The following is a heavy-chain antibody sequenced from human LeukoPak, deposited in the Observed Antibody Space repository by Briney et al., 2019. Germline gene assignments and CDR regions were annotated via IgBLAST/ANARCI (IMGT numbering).Heavy chain of an antibody. J-gene: IGHJ3*02. CDR1: GFTFSTYS. D-gene: IGHD6-19*01. Sequence: PGGSLRLSCAASGFTFSTYSMNWVRQAPGKGLEWVSYISSSSSTIYYADSVRGRFTISRDNAKNSLYLQMNTLRAEDTALYYCARGRGAVPYDAFDIWGQGTMVTVSS. V-gene: IGHV3-48*04. CDR2: ISSSSSTI. CDR3: ARGRGAVPYDAFDI.